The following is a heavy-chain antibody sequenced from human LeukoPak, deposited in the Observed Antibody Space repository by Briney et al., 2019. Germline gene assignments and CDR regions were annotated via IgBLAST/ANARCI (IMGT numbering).Heavy chain of an antibody. J-gene: IGHJ4*02. CDR3: ARDKRIAVAGTPSWSLAY. V-gene: IGHV1-2*06. D-gene: IGHD6-19*01. CDR1: GYTFTGYY. CDR2: INPNSGGT. Sequence: ASVKVSCKASGYTFTGYYMHWVRQAPGQGLEWMGRINPNSGGTNYAQKFQGRVTMTRDTSISTAYMELSRLRSDDTAVYYCARDKRIAVAGTPSWSLAYWGQGTLVTVSS.